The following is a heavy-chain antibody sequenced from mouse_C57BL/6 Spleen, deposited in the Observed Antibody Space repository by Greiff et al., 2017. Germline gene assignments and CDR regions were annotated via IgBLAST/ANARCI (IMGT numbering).Heavy chain of an antibody. CDR1: GYTFTDYE. J-gene: IGHJ2*01. Sequence: VQLQQSGAELVRPGASVTLSCKASGYTFTDYEMHWVKQTPVHGLEWIGAIDPETGGTAYNQKFKGKAILTADKSSSTAYMERRSLTSEDSAVYYCTRGLGGYWGQGTTLTVSS. CDR3: TRGLGGY. CDR2: IDPETGGT. D-gene: IGHD4-1*01. V-gene: IGHV1-15*01.